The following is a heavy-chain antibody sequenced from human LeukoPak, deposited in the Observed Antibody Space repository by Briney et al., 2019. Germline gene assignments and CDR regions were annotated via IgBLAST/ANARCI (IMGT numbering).Heavy chain of an antibody. CDR2: ISSSGSTI. J-gene: IGHJ4*02. Sequence: GGSLRLSCAASGFTFSSYEMNWVRQAPGKGLEWVSYISSSGSTIYYADSVKGRFTISRDNSKNTLYLQMNSLRAEDTAVYYCAKSRHPYNWNDGAFFDYWGQGTLVTVSS. CDR1: GFTFSSYE. CDR3: AKSRHPYNWNDGAFFDY. D-gene: IGHD1-20*01. V-gene: IGHV3-48*03.